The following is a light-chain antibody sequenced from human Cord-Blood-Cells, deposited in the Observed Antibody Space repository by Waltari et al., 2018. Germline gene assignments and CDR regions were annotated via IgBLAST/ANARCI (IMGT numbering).Light chain of an antibody. J-gene: IGLJ1*01. CDR1: VLAKKY. V-gene: IGLV3-27*01. Sequence: SYELTQPSSVSVSPGQTARITCSGDVLAKKYARWFQQKPGQAPVLVISKDSERPSGIPERFSGSSSGTTVTLTISGAQVEDEADYYCYSAADNNLVFGTGTKVTVL. CDR3: YSAADNNLV. CDR2: KDS.